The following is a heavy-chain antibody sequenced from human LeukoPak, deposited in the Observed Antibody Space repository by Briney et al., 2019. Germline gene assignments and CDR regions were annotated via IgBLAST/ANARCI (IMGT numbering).Heavy chain of an antibody. J-gene: IGHJ4*02. CDR2: IYHSGRT. CDR3: ARNRSVTTTPGFDH. D-gene: IGHD4-17*01. CDR1: GYSIRGDDY. Sequence: PSETLSLTCAVSGYSIRGDDYWGWIRQSPGKGLEWIGSIYHSGRTHYNPSLKSRVTISVDTSKNQFSLMLNSVTAADPAVYYCARNRSVTTTPGFDHWGQGTLVTVSS. V-gene: IGHV4-38-2*01.